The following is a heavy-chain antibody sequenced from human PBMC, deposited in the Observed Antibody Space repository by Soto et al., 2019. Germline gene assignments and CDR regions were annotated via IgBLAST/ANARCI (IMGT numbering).Heavy chain of an antibody. CDR2: ISGSDGRT. D-gene: IGHD5-18*01. V-gene: IGHV3-23*01. CDR3: AKGVSQYTPLALFDY. Sequence: PGGSLRLSCAASGFTFSSYAMSWVRQAPGKGLEWVSTISGSDGRTYSTDSVKGRFTISRDNSRNTAYPQMNSLRVEDTAVYYCAKGVSQYTPLALFDYWGRGTLVTVSS. CDR1: GFTFSSYA. J-gene: IGHJ4*02.